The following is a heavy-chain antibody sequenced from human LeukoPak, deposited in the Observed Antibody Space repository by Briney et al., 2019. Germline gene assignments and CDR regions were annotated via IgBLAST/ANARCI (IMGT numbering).Heavy chain of an antibody. J-gene: IGHJ3*02. Sequence: PGGSLRLSCAASGFTFSSYSMNWVRQAPGKGLEWVSSISSSSSYIYYADSVKGRFTISRDNAKNSLYLQMNSLRAEDTAVYYCARDHNVVVVAANPDTFDIWGQGTMVTVSS. CDR1: GFTFSSYS. CDR2: ISSSSSYI. V-gene: IGHV3-21*01. CDR3: ARDHNVVVVAANPDTFDI. D-gene: IGHD2-15*01.